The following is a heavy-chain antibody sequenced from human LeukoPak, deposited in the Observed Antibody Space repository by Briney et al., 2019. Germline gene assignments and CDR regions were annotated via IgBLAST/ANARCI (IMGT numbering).Heavy chain of an antibody. J-gene: IGHJ4*02. Sequence: GGSLRLSCVGSGFTFSSYVMSWVRQAPGKGLEWVSTVSGNGVYTYYAGSVKGRLTISKDNSKNTLFLQMNSLRVEDTAVYYCAKEDLEGAFDYWGQGTLVTVSS. CDR3: AKEDLEGAFDY. V-gene: IGHV3-23*01. CDR2: VSGNGVYT. D-gene: IGHD1-26*01. CDR1: GFTFSSYV.